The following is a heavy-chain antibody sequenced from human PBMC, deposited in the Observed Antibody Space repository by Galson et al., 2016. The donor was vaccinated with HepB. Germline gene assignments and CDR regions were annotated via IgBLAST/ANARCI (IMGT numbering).Heavy chain of an antibody. D-gene: IGHD3-3*01. CDR1: GYTFTTYG. V-gene: IGHV1-3*01. CDR3: ARSGNEWSVDY. Sequence: SVKVSCKASGYTFTTYGIQWVRQAPGQRLEWIGWYNAGNGDPRYSQNFQGRVTFTRDTSASTAYMELSSLRSEDTAVYFCARSGNEWSVDYWGQRTLVSVSS. J-gene: IGHJ4*02. CDR2: YNAGNGDP.